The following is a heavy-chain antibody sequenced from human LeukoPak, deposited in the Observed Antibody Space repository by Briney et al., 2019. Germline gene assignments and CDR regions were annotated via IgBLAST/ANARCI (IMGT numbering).Heavy chain of an antibody. J-gene: IGHJ4*02. V-gene: IGHV1-69*06. CDR1: GGTFGSYA. CDR2: IIPIFGTA. Sequence: GASVKVSCKASGGTFGSYAISWVRQAPGQGLEWMGGIIPIFGTANYAQKFQGRVTITADKSTSTAYMELSSLRSEDTAVYYCAREAAAAGENYFDYWGQGTLVTVSS. CDR3: AREAAAAGENYFDY. D-gene: IGHD6-13*01.